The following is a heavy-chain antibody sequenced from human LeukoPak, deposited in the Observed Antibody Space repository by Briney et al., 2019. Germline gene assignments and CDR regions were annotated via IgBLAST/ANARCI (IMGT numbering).Heavy chain of an antibody. CDR3: ARRASTERGHSYGLDY. J-gene: IGHJ4*02. Sequence: GGSLRLSCTVSGFTVSSNSMSWVRQAPGKGLEWVSFIYSGGNTHYSDSVKGRFTISRDNAKNSLYLQMNSLRAEDSAVYYCARRASTERGHSYGLDYWGQGTLVTVSS. CDR2: IYSGGNT. V-gene: IGHV3-53*01. CDR1: GFTVSSNS. D-gene: IGHD5-18*01.